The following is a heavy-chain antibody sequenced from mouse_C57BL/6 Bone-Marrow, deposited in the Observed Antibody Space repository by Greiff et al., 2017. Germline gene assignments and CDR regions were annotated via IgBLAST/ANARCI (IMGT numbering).Heavy chain of an antibody. CDR2: IYPRSGNT. CDR1: GYTFTSYG. Sequence: VNLVESGAELARPGASVKLSCKASGYTFTSYGISWVKQRTGQGLEWIGEIYPRSGNTYYNEKFKGKATLTADKSSSTAYMELRSLTSEDSAVYFCAGDGYYWYFDVWGTGTTVTVSS. CDR3: AGDGYYWYFDV. V-gene: IGHV1-81*01. J-gene: IGHJ1*03. D-gene: IGHD2-3*01.